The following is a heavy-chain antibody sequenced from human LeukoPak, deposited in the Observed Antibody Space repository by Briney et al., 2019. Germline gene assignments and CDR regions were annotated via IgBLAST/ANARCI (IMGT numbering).Heavy chain of an antibody. CDR2: ISAYNGNT. Sequence: ASVKVSCKASGYTFTSYGITWVRQAPGQGLEWMGWISAYNGNTNYAPKLQGRVTMTTDTSTSTAYMELRSLTSDDTGVYFCARGGSGWFGALEFDYWGQGTLVTVSS. V-gene: IGHV1-18*01. CDR1: GYTFTSYG. D-gene: IGHD3-10*01. CDR3: ARGGSGWFGALEFDY. J-gene: IGHJ4*02.